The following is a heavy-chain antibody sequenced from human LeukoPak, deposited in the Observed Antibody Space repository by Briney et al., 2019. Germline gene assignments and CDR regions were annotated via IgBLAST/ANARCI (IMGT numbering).Heavy chain of an antibody. CDR3: ARQLVVGAYYFDY. Sequence: PSETLSLTCTVSGGPISSYYWSWIRQPPGKGLEWIGYIYNSGSTNYNPSLKSRVTTSVDTSKNQFSLKLSSVTAADTAVYYCARQLVVGAYYFDYWGQGILVTVSS. D-gene: IGHD2-8*02. V-gene: IGHV4-59*08. CDR1: GGPISSYY. CDR2: IYNSGST. J-gene: IGHJ4*02.